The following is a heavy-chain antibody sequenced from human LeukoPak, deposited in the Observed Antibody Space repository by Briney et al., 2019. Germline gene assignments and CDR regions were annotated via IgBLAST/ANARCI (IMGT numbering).Heavy chain of an antibody. CDR1: GFTFSSYG. V-gene: IGHV3-33*01. CDR2: IWYDGSNK. CDR3: ARASYDILTGLLYYFDY. Sequence: PGRPLRLSCAASGFTFSSYGMHWVRQAPGKGLEWVAVIWYDGSNKYYADSVKGRFTISRDNPKNTLYLQMNSLRAEDTAVYYCARASYDILTGLLYYFDYWGQGTLVTVSS. D-gene: IGHD3-9*01. J-gene: IGHJ4*02.